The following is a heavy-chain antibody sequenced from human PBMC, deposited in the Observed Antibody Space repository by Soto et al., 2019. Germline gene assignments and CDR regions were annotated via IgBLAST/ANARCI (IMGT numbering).Heavy chain of an antibody. V-gene: IGHV4-31*03. CDR2: IYYSGST. CDR3: ARDRVGSGYYYY. D-gene: IGHD3-22*01. J-gene: IGHJ4*02. CDR1: GGSISSGGYY. Sequence: SETLSLTCTVSGGSISSGGYYWSWIRQHPGKGLEWIGYIYYSGSTYYNPSLKSRVTISVDTSKNQFSLKLSSVTAADTAVYYCARDRVGSGYYYYWGQGTLVTVSS.